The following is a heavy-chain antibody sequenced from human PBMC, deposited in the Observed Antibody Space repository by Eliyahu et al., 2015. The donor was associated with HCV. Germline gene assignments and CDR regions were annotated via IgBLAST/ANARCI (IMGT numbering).Heavy chain of an antibody. CDR3: ARGGEEMATTIRYYFDF. J-gene: IGHJ4*02. CDR2: INHSGST. Sequence: QVQLQQWGAGLLKPSETLSLTCAVYGGSFSGYYWSWIRQPPGKGLEWIGEINHSGSTNYNPSLKSRVTISVDTSKNQFSLKLSSVTAADTAVYYCARGGEEMATTIRYYFDFWGQGTLVTVSS. D-gene: IGHD5-24*01. V-gene: IGHV4-34*01. CDR1: GGSFSGYY.